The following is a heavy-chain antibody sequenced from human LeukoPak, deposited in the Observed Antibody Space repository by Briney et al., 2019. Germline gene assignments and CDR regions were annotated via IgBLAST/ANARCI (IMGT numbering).Heavy chain of an antibody. V-gene: IGHV3-48*03. CDR3: AKGLSNYFDSTWDY. J-gene: IGHJ4*02. D-gene: IGHD3-22*01. CDR2: ISSSGSTI. Sequence: GGSLRLSCAASGFTFSGYEMSWVRQAPGKGLEWVSYISSSGSTIYHADSVKGRFTVSRDNAKNSVYLQMNSLRAEDTAVYYCAKGLSNYFDSTWDYWGQGTLVTVSS. CDR1: GFTFSGYE.